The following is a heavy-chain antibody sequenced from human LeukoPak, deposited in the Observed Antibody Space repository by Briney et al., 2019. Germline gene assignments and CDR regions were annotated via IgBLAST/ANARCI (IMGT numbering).Heavy chain of an antibody. D-gene: IGHD4-17*01. CDR1: GLTFSSYG. J-gene: IGHJ4*02. CDR3: AKDLESASDYGVPYDY. CDR2: IRYDGSNK. V-gene: IGHV3-30*02. Sequence: PGGSLRLSCAASGLTFSSYGMHWVRQAPGKGLEWVAFIRYDGSNKYYADSVKGRFTISRDNSKNTLYLQMNSLRAEDTAVYYCAKDLESASDYGVPYDYWGQGTLVTVSS.